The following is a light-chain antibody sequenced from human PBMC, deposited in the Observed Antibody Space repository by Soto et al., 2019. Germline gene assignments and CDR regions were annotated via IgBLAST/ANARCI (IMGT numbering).Light chain of an antibody. V-gene: IGKV3-15*01. CDR1: QSVSST. CDR2: DAS. J-gene: IGKJ1*01. Sequence: EVVLTQSPGTLSLSPWERVTILCLASQSVSSTSLAWYQQKPGQPPRLLIYDASTRATDIPARFTGSGSGTEFTLTISSLQSEDFAVYYCQQYNNWPPTWTFGQGTKVDIK. CDR3: QQYNNWPPTWT.